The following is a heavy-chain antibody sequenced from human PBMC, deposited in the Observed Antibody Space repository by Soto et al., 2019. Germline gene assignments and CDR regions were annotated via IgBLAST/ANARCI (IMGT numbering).Heavy chain of an antibody. CDR1: GFTFTSSA. V-gene: IGHV1-58*01. CDR3: AATSPDHDESSGLWAYFDY. CDR2: IAVGSGDT. Sequence: ASVKVSCKASGFTFTSSAVQWLRQARGQRLEGIGWIAVGSGDTRYAQKFQERVTIIWDVSTSTSYMELSSLRSDATAVDYCAATSPDHDESSGLWAYFDYCRQRPLVTASS. J-gene: IGHJ4*02. D-gene: IGHD6-19*01.